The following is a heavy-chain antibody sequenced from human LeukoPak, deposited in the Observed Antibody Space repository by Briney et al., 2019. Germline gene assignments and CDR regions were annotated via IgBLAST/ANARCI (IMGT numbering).Heavy chain of an antibody. CDR1: GFTFSSYE. V-gene: IGHV3-48*03. D-gene: IGHD3-22*01. CDR2: ISSSGSTI. J-gene: IGHJ4*02. Sequence: AGGSLRLSCAASGFTFSSYEMNWVRQAPGKGLEWVSYISSSGSTIYYADSVKGRFTISRDNAKNSLYLQMNSLRAEDTAVYYCAGNTYSDYYDSSGYSPGDFDYWGQGTLVTVSS. CDR3: AGNTYSDYYDSSGYSPGDFDY.